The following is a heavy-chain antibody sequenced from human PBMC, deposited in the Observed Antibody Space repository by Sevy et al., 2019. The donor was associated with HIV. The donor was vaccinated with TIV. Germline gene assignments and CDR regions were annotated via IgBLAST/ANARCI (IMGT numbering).Heavy chain of an antibody. Sequence: SETLSLSCTVSGGSISSSYWSWIRQPAGKGLEWIGRIFTTGSTHYNPSLKSRVTMSVDTSKNQFSLNLSSVTAADTAVYYCATSNPLPDQWGQGTLVTVSS. CDR3: ATSNPLPDQ. V-gene: IGHV4-4*07. J-gene: IGHJ4*02. D-gene: IGHD2-2*01. CDR1: GGSISSSY. CDR2: IFTTGST.